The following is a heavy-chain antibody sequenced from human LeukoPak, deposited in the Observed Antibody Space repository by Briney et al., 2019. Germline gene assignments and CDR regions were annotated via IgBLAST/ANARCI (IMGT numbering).Heavy chain of an antibody. CDR3: ARMKYSGYHRGAFDI. CDR2: INWNGGST. CDR1: GFTFDDYG. V-gene: IGHV3-20*04. Sequence: GGSLRLSCAASGFTFDDYGMSWVRQAPGKGLEWVSGINWNGGSTGYADSVKGRFTISRDNAKNSLYLQMNSLRAEDTALYFCARMKYSGYHRGAFDIWGQGTMVTVSS. J-gene: IGHJ3*02. D-gene: IGHD5-12*01.